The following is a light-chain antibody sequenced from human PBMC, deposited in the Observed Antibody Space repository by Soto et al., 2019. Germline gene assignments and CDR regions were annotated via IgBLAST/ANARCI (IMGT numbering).Light chain of an antibody. CDR2: DAS. CDR1: QSVSSRY. V-gene: IGKV3-20*01. CDR3: QQYGTAPIT. Sequence: EIVLTQSPGTLSLSPGERATLSCRASQSVSSRYLACYQQTPGQAPRLLVSDASSRATGIPDRFSGSASGTDFTPTISRLEPEDSAMYYCQQYGTAPITFGQGTRLEIK. J-gene: IGKJ5*01.